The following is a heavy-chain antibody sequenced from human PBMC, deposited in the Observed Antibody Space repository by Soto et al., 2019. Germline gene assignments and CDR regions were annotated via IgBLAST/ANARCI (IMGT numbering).Heavy chain of an antibody. V-gene: IGHV3-33*01. D-gene: IGHD3-10*01. Sequence: GSLRLSCAASGFTFSSYGMHWVRQAPGKGLEWVAVIWYDGSNKYYADSVKGRFTISRDNSKNTLYLQMNSLRAEDTAVYYCAREVNSYDYYMDVWGKGTTVTVSS. CDR1: GFTFSSYG. CDR3: AREVNSYDYYMDV. J-gene: IGHJ6*03. CDR2: IWYDGSNK.